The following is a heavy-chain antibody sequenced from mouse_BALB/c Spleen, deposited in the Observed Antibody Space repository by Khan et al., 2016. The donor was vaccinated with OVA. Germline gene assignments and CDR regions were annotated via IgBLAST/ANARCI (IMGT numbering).Heavy chain of an antibody. CDR1: GYSITSDYA. Sequence: VQLKESGPGLVKPSQSLSLTCTVTGYSITSDYAWNWIRQFPGNKLEWMCFISYSGNTKYNPSLKSRISITRDTSRNQFFLQLNSATIEDTATYYCARIYGGDFDYWGQGTSLTVSS. CDR3: ARIYGGDFDY. CDR2: ISYSGNT. J-gene: IGHJ2*02. V-gene: IGHV3-2*02. D-gene: IGHD1-1*01.